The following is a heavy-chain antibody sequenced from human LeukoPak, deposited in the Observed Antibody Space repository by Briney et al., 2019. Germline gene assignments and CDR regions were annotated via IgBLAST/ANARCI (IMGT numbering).Heavy chain of an antibody. CDR3: ARGGLGYCSGGSCPNWFDP. D-gene: IGHD2-15*01. Sequence: SETLFLTCTVSGGSISSNGYYWGWIRQPPGKGLEWIGSIYYSGSTYYNPSLKSRVTISVDTSKNQFSLKLSSVTAADTAVYYCARGGLGYCSGGSCPNWFDPWGQGTLVTVSS. J-gene: IGHJ5*02. CDR2: IYYSGST. CDR1: GGSISSNGYY. V-gene: IGHV4-39*07.